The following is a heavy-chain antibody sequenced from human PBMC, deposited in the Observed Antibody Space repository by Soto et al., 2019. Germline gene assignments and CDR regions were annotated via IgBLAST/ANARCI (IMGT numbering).Heavy chain of an antibody. CDR3: AKARGYGSGRNNHYYGMDV. J-gene: IGHJ6*02. Sequence: QIELVQSGAEVTKSGASVKVSCKTSGYTFAEFYVHWVRQVPGQGLEWMGGIIPIFNIPDYAQKFQGRVSITADKATSTAYMELSNLRPEDTAIYYCAKARGYGSGRNNHYYGMDVWGQGTTVTVSS. CDR1: GYTFAEFY. D-gene: IGHD3-10*01. V-gene: IGHV1-69*10. CDR2: IIPIFNIP.